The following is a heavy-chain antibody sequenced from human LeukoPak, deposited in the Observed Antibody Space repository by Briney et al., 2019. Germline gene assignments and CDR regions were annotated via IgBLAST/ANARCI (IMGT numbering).Heavy chain of an antibody. J-gene: IGHJ4*02. Sequence: PSETLSLTCTVSGGSISSYYWSWIRQPPGKGLEWIGYIYYSGSTNYNPSLKSRVTISVDTSKNQFSLKLSSVTAADTVVYYCARARGYSYGYPFDYWGQGTLVTVSS. CDR2: IYYSGST. CDR3: ARARGYSYGYPFDY. D-gene: IGHD5-18*01. CDR1: GGSISSYY. V-gene: IGHV4-59*01.